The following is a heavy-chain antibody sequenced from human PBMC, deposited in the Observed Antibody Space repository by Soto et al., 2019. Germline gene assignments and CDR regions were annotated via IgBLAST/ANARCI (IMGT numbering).Heavy chain of an antibody. J-gene: IGHJ6*02. CDR3: ARLYQGYYYCYGMDV. CDR2: IYYSGRT. Sequence: SETLSLTCTVSGGSISSYYWSWFRQPPGKGLEWIGSIYYSGRTNYNPSLKSRVTISVDTSENQFSLKLSSVTAADTAVYYCARLYQGYYYCYGMDVWGQGTTDTFSS. D-gene: IGHD2-15*01. CDR1: GGSISSYY. V-gene: IGHV4-59*08.